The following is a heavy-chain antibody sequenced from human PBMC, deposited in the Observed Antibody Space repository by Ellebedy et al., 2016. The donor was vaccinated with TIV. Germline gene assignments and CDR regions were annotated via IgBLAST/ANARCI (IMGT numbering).Heavy chain of an antibody. D-gene: IGHD3-9*01. CDR2: INPNSGGT. Sequence: ASVKVSCKASGYTFTGYYMHWVRQAPGQGLEWMGWINPNSGGTNYAQKFQGRVTMTRDTSISTAYMELSSLRTEDTALYYCAKDIDILTGLTPRGVWGQGTTVTVSS. V-gene: IGHV1-2*02. CDR1: GYTFTGYY. CDR3: AKDIDILTGLTPRGV. J-gene: IGHJ6*02.